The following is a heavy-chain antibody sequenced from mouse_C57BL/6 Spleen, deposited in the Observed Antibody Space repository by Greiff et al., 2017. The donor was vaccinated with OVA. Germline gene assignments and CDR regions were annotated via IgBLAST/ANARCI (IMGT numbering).Heavy chain of an antibody. J-gene: IGHJ4*01. V-gene: IGHV3-6*01. CDR2: ISYDGSN. Sequence: EVQLQESGPGLVKPSQSLSLTCSVTGYSITSGYYWNWIRQFPGNKLEWMGYISYDGSNNYNPSLKNRISITRDTSKNQFFLKLNSVTTEDTATYYCARNYYGSSYDYAMDYWGQGTSVTVSS. CDR3: ARNYYGSSYDYAMDY. CDR1: GYSITSGYY. D-gene: IGHD1-1*01.